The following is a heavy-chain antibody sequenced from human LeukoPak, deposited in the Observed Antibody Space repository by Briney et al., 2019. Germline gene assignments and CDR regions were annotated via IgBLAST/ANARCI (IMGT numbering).Heavy chain of an antibody. CDR2: MSPNSGNT. CDR1: GYTFTSYD. Sequence: GASVKVSCKASGYTFTSYDINWVRQATGQGLEWMGWMSPNSGNTGYAQKFQGRVTITRNTSISTAYMELSSLRSEDTAVCYCARGPPADFWSGYYYFDYWGQGTLVTVSS. J-gene: IGHJ4*02. CDR3: ARGPPADFWSGYYYFDY. V-gene: IGHV1-8*03. D-gene: IGHD3-3*01.